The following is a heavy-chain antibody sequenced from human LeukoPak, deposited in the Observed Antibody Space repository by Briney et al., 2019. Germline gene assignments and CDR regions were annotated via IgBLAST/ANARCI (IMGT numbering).Heavy chain of an antibody. Sequence: PGGSLRLSCAASGFTFSSYWMSWVRQAPGKGLEWVANIKQDGSEKYYVDSVKGRFTISRDNAKNSLYLQMNSLRAEDTAVYYCARQYRYLYYYYMDVWGKGTTVTISS. V-gene: IGHV3-7*01. CDR1: GFTFSSYW. D-gene: IGHD1-14*01. CDR3: ARQYRYLYYYYMDV. J-gene: IGHJ6*03. CDR2: IKQDGSEK.